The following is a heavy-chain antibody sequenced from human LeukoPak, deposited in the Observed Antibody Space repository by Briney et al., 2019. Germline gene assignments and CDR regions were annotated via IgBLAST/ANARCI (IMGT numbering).Heavy chain of an antibody. Sequence: ASVKISCKASGYSLTDYYMHWVRQAPGQGLEWMGWINSNGGTNFAQKFQGRVTMTRDTSIATAYMELSRLTSDDTAIYYCATIPLGGGQWHFDYWGQGTLLTVSS. D-gene: IGHD6-19*01. V-gene: IGHV1-2*02. J-gene: IGHJ4*02. CDR1: GYSLTDYY. CDR2: INSNGGT. CDR3: ATIPLGGGQWHFDY.